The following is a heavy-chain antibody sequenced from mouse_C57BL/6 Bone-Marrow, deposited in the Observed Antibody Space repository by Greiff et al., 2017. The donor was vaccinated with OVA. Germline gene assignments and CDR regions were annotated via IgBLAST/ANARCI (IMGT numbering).Heavy chain of an antibody. D-gene: IGHD3-3*01. V-gene: IGHV1-5*01. J-gene: IGHJ4*01. CDR2: IYPGNSDT. Sequence: VQLQQSGTVLARPGASVKMSCKTSGYTFTSYWMHWVKQRPGQGLEWIGAIYPGNSDTSYNQKFKGKAKLTAVTSASTAYMELSSLTNEDSAIYYCARGVPARDYAMDYWGQGTSVTVSS. CDR3: ARGVPARDYAMDY. CDR1: GYTFTSYW.